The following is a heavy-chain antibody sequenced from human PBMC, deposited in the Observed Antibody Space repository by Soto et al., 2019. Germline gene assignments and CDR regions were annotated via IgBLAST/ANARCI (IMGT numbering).Heavy chain of an antibody. CDR3: ATVAGYSYGLNFDY. CDR2: FDPEDGET. J-gene: IGHJ4*02. D-gene: IGHD5-18*01. V-gene: IGHV1-24*01. CDR1: GYTLTELS. Sequence: ASVKVSCKVSGYTLTELSMHWVRQAPGKGLEWMGGFDPEDGETIYAQKFQGRVTMTEDTSTDTAYMELSSLRSKDTAVYYCATVAGYSYGLNFDYWGQGTLVTVSS.